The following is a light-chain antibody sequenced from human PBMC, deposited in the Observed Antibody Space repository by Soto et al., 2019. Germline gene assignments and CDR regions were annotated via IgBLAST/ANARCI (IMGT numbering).Light chain of an antibody. Sequence: IIMTQTPATLSVSPGERATLSCSASQSVAPNLAWYQQNPGQAPRPLIYGVSSRATSIPDRFSGSGSRTDFPLTINRLEPEDFAVYYCQQYANSPITFGQGTRLEIK. J-gene: IGKJ5*01. CDR3: QQYANSPIT. V-gene: IGKV3-20*01. CDR1: QSVAPN. CDR2: GVS.